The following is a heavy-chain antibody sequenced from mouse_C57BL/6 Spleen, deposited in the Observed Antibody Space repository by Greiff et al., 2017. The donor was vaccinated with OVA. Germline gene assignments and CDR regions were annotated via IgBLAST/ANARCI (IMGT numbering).Heavy chain of an antibody. J-gene: IGHJ4*01. V-gene: IGHV1-82*01. CDR2: IYPGDGDT. CDR1: GYAFSSSW. D-gene: IGHD3-3*01. Sequence: VKLVESGPELVKPGASVKLSCKASGYAFSSSWMNWVKQRPGKGLEWIGRIYPGDGDTNYNGKFKGKATLTADKSSSTAYMQLSSLTSEDSAVYCCARSWLPYALDYWGQGTSVTVSS. CDR3: ARSWLPYALDY.